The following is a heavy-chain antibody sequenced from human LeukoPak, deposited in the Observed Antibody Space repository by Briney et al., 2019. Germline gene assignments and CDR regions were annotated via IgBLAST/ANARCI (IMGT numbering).Heavy chain of an antibody. CDR1: GFTFSSYS. Sequence: GGSLRLSCAASGFTFSSYSMNWVRQAPGKGLEWVSYISSSSSTIYYADSVKGRFTISRDNAKNSLYLQMNSLRAEDTALYYCAKGPGGSYWGGYFDYWGQGTLVTVSS. D-gene: IGHD1-26*01. V-gene: IGHV3-48*04. CDR3: AKGPGGSYWGGYFDY. J-gene: IGHJ4*02. CDR2: ISSSSSTI.